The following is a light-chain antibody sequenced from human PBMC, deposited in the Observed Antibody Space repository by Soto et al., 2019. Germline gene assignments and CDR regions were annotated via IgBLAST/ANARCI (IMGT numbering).Light chain of an antibody. Sequence: QSALTQAASVSGSPGQSITISCTGTNSDVGGYNFVSWYQQHPGKAPKLVIYDVSNRPSGVSNRFSGSKSGNTASLTISGLQAEDEADYYCTSYTSSNTYVFRTGTKVPVL. V-gene: IGLV2-14*01. CDR2: DVS. CDR3: TSYTSSNTYV. J-gene: IGLJ1*01. CDR1: NSDVGGYNF.